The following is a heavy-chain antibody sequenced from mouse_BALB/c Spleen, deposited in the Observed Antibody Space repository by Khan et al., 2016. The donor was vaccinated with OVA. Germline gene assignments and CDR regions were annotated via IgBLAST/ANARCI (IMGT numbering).Heavy chain of an antibody. CDR2: INPGSGGT. V-gene: IGHV1-54*01. Sequence: QVQLQQSGAELVRPGTSVKVSCKASGYAFTNYLIEWVKQRPGQGLEWIGVINPGSGGTNYNEKFKVKATLTADKSSSTAYMQLSSLTSDDSAVYCCARRDYAMDYWGQGTSVTVSS. CDR1: GYAFTNYL. CDR3: ARRDYAMDY. J-gene: IGHJ4*01.